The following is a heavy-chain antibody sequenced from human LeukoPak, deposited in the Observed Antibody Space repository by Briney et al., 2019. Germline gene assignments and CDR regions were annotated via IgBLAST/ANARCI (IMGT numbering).Heavy chain of an antibody. Sequence: GASVKVSCKASGYTFTSYYMHWVRQAPGKGVEWRGGFDPEDGETIYAQKFQGRVTMTEDTSTDTAYMELSSLRSEDTAVYYCATDVNRYYGSPRFDHWGQGTLVTVSS. D-gene: IGHD3-22*01. J-gene: IGHJ5*02. CDR1: GYTFTSYY. CDR3: ATDVNRYYGSPRFDH. CDR2: FDPEDGET. V-gene: IGHV1-24*01.